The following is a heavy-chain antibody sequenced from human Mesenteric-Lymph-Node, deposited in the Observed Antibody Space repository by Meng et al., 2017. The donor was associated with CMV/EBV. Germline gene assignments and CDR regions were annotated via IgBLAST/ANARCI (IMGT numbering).Heavy chain of an antibody. V-gene: IGHV1-46*01. J-gene: IGHJ4*02. CDR1: GYTFTTYG. Sequence: SCKASGYTFTTYGISWMRQAPGQGHEWMGIINPSGGSTSYAQKFQGRVTMTRDTSTSTVYMELSSLRSEDTAVYYCARDGGLEQWDYWGQGTLVTVSS. CDR2: INPSGGST. D-gene: IGHD1/OR15-1a*01. CDR3: ARDGGLEQWDY.